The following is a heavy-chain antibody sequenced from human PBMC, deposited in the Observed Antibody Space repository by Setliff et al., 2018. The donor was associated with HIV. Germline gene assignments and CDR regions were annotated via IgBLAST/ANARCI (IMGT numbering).Heavy chain of an antibody. J-gene: IGHJ2*01. V-gene: IGHV4-61*02. CDR1: GGSISSGSYY. CDR2: IYTSGST. D-gene: IGHD1-26*01. Sequence: SETLSLTCTVSGGSISSGSYYWSWIRQPAGKGLEWIGRIYTSGSTNYNPFLKSRVTISVDTSKNQFSLKLSSVTAADTAVYYCARDYSGNYYGYFDLWG. CDR3: ARDYSGNYYGYFDL.